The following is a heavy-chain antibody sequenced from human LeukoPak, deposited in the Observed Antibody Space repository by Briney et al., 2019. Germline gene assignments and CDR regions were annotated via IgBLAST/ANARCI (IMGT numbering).Heavy chain of an antibody. D-gene: IGHD3-10*01. Sequence: PSETLSLTCTVSGGSISSYYWSWIRQPPGKGLEWIGYIYYSGSTNYNPSLKSRVTISVDTSKNQFSLKLSSVTAADTAVYYCARDRPGFSGYYYCMDVWGKGTTVTVSS. CDR2: IYYSGST. CDR1: GGSISSYY. V-gene: IGHV4-59*01. J-gene: IGHJ6*04. CDR3: ARDRPGFSGYYYCMDV.